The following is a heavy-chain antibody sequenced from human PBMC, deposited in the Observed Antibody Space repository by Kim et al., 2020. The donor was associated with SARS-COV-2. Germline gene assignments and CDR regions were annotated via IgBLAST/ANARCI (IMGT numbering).Heavy chain of an antibody. J-gene: IGHJ6*01. CDR3: ARKGDCSGRYYLSPYY. Sequence: SETLSLTCTVSCGSISSSGYYWGWIRQPPGKGLEWIGSVYHTGNTYYNPSLKSRVTISADTPKNQFSLKLTSVTAGDTAVYYCARKGDCSGRYYLSPYY. V-gene: IGHV4-39*01. CDR1: CGSISSSGYY. D-gene: IGHD3-10*02. CDR2: VYHTGNT.